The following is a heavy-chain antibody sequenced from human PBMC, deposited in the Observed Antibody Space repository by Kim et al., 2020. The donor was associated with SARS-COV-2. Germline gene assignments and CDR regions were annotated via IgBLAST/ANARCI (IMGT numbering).Heavy chain of an antibody. Sequence: GESLKISCKGSGYSFTSYWIGWVRQMPGKGLEWMGIIYPGDSDTRYSPSFQGQVTISADKSISTAYLQWSSLKASDTAMYYCARHASSGYYRFYYYYGMDVWGQGTTVTISS. CDR2: IYPGDSDT. CDR3: ARHASSGYYRFYYYYGMDV. V-gene: IGHV5-51*01. D-gene: IGHD3-22*01. CDR1: GYSFTSYW. J-gene: IGHJ6*02.